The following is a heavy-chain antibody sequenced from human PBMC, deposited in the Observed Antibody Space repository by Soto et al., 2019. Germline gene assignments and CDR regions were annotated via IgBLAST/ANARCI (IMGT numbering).Heavy chain of an antibody. Sequence: ASVKVSCKASGYSFTSLDINWLRQASGQGPEWMGWMNAKSGDTFFPQRFQGKFNMTWDTSLSTAYMEVGSLTSDDTAIYYCARGNPFNYAGFDVWGQGTTVTVSS. D-gene: IGHD3-16*01. CDR3: ARGNPFNYAGFDV. CDR1: GYSFTSLD. CDR2: MNAKSGDT. V-gene: IGHV1-8*01. J-gene: IGHJ6*02.